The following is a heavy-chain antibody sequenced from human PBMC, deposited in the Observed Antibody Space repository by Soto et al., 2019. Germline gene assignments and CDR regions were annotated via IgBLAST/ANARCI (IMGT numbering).Heavy chain of an antibody. D-gene: IGHD3-10*01. V-gene: IGHV4-4*07. J-gene: IGHJ5*02. CDR1: GGSISSYY. CDR3: ARDRTGRGDWFDP. Sequence: NPSETLSLTCTVSGGSISSYYWSWIRQPAGKGLEWIGLIYSTGSTNYNPSLKSRVTMSVDASKNQFSLKLNSVTAADTAVYYCARDRTGRGDWFDPWGQGTLVTVSS. CDR2: IYSTGST.